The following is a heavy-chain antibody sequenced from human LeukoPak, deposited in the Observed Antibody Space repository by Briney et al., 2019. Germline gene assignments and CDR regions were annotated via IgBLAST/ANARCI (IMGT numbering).Heavy chain of an antibody. CDR3: ARDDRYCSGGSCYSNWFDP. J-gene: IGHJ5*02. CDR2: ISGSGGST. D-gene: IGHD2-15*01. CDR1: GFTFSSYA. V-gene: IGHV3-23*01. Sequence: GGSLRLSCAASGFTFSSYAMSWVRQAPGKGLEWVSAISGSGGSTYYADSVKGRFTISRDNAKNSLYLQMNSLRAEDTAVYYCARDDRYCSGGSCYSNWFDPWGQGTLVTVSS.